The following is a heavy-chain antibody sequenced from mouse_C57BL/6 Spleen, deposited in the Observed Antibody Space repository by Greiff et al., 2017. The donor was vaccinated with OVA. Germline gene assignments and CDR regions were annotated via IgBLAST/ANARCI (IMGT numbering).Heavy chain of an antibody. J-gene: IGHJ2*01. V-gene: IGHV1-81*01. D-gene: IGHD2-1*01. CDR2: IYPRSGNT. CDR3: ERKDYGNGGDY. Sequence: QVQLQQSGAELARPGASVKLSCKASGYTFTSYGISWVKQRTGQGLEWIGEIYPRSGNTYYNEKFKGKATLTADKSSSTAYMELRSLTSADSAVYFCERKDYGNGGDYGGQGTTLTVSS. CDR1: GYTFTSYG.